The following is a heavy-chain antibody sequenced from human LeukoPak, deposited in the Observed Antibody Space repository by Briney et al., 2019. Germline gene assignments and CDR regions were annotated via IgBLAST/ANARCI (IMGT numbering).Heavy chain of an antibody. J-gene: IGHJ5*02. CDR3: ARIIVAAADRGWFDP. CDR2: IYNSGST. Sequence: PPETLSLTCTVSGGSISTYYWSWIRQPPGKGLEWIGHIYNSGSTNYSPSLKSRVTMSVDTSKNKFSLKLTSVTAADTAVYYCARIIVAAADRGWFDPWGQGTLVTVSS. D-gene: IGHD6-13*01. V-gene: IGHV4-59*12. CDR1: GGSISTYY.